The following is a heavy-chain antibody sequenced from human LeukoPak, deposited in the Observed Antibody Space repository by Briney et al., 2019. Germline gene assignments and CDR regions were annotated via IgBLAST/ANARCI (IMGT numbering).Heavy chain of an antibody. D-gene: IGHD1-1*01. J-gene: IGHJ5*02. V-gene: IGHV4-31*03. CDR3: ARWGKRKLERPHHWFDP. Sequence: SETLSLTCTVSGGSISSGGYYWSWIRQHPGKGLEWIGYIYYSGSTYYNPSLKSRVTISVDTSKNQFSLKLSSVTAADTAVYYCARWGKRKLERPHHWFDPWGQGTLVTVSS. CDR1: GGSISSGGYY. CDR2: IYYSGST.